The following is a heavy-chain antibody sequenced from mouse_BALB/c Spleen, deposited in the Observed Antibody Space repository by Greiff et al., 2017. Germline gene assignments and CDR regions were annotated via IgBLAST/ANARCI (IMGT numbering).Heavy chain of an antibody. V-gene: IGHV5-9-3*01. D-gene: IGHD2-10*02. CDR1: GFTFSSYA. CDR3: ARHWYGNYDYYAMDY. Sequence: EVKLMESGGGLVKPGGSLKLSCAASGFTFSSYAMSWVRQTPEKRLEWVATISSGGSYTYYPDSVKGRFTISRDNAKNTLYLQMSSLRSEDTAMYYCARHWYGNYDYYAMDYWGQGTSVTVSS. CDR2: ISSGGSYT. J-gene: IGHJ4*01.